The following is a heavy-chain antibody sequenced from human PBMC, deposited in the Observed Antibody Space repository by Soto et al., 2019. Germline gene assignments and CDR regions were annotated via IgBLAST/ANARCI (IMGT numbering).Heavy chain of an antibody. CDR3: VRRSTVSYYAVDV. V-gene: IGHV3-53*05. CDR1: GFTVSSNY. CDR2: IYSGGST. J-gene: IGHJ6*02. D-gene: IGHD4-17*01. Sequence: PGGSLRLSCAASGFTVSSNYMSWVRQAPGKGLEWVSVIYSGGSTYYADSVKGRFTMSRDNSKNLLYLQMNSLRTEDTAVYYCVRRSTVSYYAVDVWGQGTTVTVSS.